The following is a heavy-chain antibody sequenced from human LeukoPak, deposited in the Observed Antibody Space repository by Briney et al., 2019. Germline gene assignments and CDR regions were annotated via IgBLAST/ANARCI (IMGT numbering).Heavy chain of an antibody. CDR2: INHNGNVN. D-gene: IGHD3-16*01. J-gene: IGHJ6*02. CDR1: GFTFSDHY. CDR3: ARGGGLDV. V-gene: IGHV3-7*03. Sequence: GGSLRLSCAASGFTFSDHYMDWARQAPGKGLEWVASINHNGNVNYYVDSVKGRFTISRDNAKNSLYLQMSNLRAEDTAVYFCARGGGLDVWGQGATVTVSS.